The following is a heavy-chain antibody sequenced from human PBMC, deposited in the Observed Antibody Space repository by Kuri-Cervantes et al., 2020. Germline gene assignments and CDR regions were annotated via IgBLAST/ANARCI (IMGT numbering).Heavy chain of an antibody. CDR3: ARLGGCSGSGCYFAY. D-gene: IGHD2-15*01. V-gene: IGHV4-39*01. J-gene: IGHJ4*02. CDR1: GGSISSGNYY. Sequence: SETLSLTCTVSGGSISSGNYYWAWIRQPPGKGLEWIGSITYRGTTYYSPSLKSRATIFIDMSKNQFSLEVNSVTAADMAMFYCARLGGCSGSGCYFAYWGQGTLVTVSS. CDR2: ITYRGTT.